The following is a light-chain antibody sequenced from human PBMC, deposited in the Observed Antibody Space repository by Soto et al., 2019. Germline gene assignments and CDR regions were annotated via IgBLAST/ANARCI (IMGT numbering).Light chain of an antibody. CDR1: QSVSSY. J-gene: IGKJ4*01. Sequence: EIVLTQSPATLSLSTGERATLSCRASQSVSSYLAWYQQKPGQAPRLLIYDASNRATGILARFSGSGSGTDFTLTISSLETEDFAVYYCQQRSNWPLTFGGGTNVDIK. CDR2: DAS. CDR3: QQRSNWPLT. V-gene: IGKV3-11*01.